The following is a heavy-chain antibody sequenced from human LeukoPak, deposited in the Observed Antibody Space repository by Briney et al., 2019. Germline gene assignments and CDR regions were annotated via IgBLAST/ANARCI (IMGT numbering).Heavy chain of an antibody. V-gene: IGHV3-23*01. CDR3: AKDRPNYYGSNGHYYRRDGDY. CDR1: GFTFSIYA. J-gene: IGHJ4*02. D-gene: IGHD3-22*01. Sequence: GGSLRLSCAASGFTFSIYAMSWVRQAPGKGLQWVSSITSSGDGTYYADSVRGRFTISRDNSENMLYLQMNSLRVEDTAVCFCAKDRPNYYGSNGHYYRRDGDYWGQGTLVTVSS. CDR2: ITSSGDGT.